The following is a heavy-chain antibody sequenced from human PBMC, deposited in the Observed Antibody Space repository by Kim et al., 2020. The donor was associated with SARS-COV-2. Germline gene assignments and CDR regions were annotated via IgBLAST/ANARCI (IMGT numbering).Heavy chain of an antibody. Sequence: SETLSLTCTVSGGSISSYYWSWIRQPPGKGLEWIGYIYYSGSTNYNPSLKSRVTISVDTSKNQFSLKLSSVTAADTAVYYCARHGGGRRYYDSSGQRKYYGMDVWGQGTTVTVSS. J-gene: IGHJ6*02. D-gene: IGHD3-22*01. CDR3: ARHGGGRRYYDSSGQRKYYGMDV. CDR1: GGSISSYY. V-gene: IGHV4-59*08. CDR2: IYYSGST.